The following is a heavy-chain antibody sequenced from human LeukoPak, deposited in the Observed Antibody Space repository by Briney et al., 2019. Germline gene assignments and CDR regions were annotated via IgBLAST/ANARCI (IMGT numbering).Heavy chain of an antibody. D-gene: IGHD6-6*01. J-gene: IGHJ4*02. CDR1: GGSFSGYY. V-gene: IGHV4-34*01. Sequence: SETLSLTCAVYGGSFSGYYWSWIRQPPGKELEWIGEINHSGSTNYNPSLKSRVTISVDTSKNQFSLKLSSVSAADTAVYYCARGGGRSSRPYFDYWGQGTLVTVSS. CDR2: INHSGST. CDR3: ARGGGRSSRPYFDY.